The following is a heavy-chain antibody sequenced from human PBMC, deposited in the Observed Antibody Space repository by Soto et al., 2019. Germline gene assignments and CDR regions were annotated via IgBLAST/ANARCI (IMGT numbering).Heavy chain of an antibody. CDR3: AKGVNVPFGGVGAFDI. J-gene: IGHJ3*02. CDR2: ISGSGGST. Sequence: GGSLRLSCAASGFTFSSYAMSWVRQAPGKGLEWVSAISGSGGSTYYADSVKGRFTISRDNSKNTLYLQMNSLRAEDTAVYYCAKGVNVPFGGVGAFDIWGQGTMVTVSS. D-gene: IGHD3-10*01. CDR1: GFTFSSYA. V-gene: IGHV3-23*01.